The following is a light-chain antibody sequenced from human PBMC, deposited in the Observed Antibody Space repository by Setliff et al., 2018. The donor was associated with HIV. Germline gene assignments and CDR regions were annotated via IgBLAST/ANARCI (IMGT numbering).Light chain of an antibody. CDR2: EVT. CDR1: SSDVGGYNY. Sequence: QSALTQPASVSGSPGQSITISCTGASSDVGGYNYVSWFQHHPGKAPKLIIYEVTNRPSGISNRFSGSKSGNTASLTISGLQAEDEADYYCSSYTSSSTHYVFGTGTKV. CDR3: SSYTSSSTHYV. V-gene: IGLV2-14*01. J-gene: IGLJ1*01.